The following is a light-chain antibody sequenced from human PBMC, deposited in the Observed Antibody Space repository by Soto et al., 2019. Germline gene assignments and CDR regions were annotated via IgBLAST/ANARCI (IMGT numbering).Light chain of an antibody. CDR1: QGISIW. Sequence: DIQMTQSPSTLSASVGDRVTITCRASQGISIWLAWYQQKPGKAPKLLVYRASSLESGVPSRFSGSGSGTEFTLTISSLQPDDSATYYCQRYHSYPYTFGQGTKLEIK. J-gene: IGKJ2*01. V-gene: IGKV1-5*03. CDR2: RAS. CDR3: QRYHSYPYT.